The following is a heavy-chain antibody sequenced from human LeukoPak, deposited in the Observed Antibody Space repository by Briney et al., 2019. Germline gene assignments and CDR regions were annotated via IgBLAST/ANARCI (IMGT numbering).Heavy chain of an antibody. J-gene: IGHJ5*02. CDR2: INPSGGST. CDR3: ARVWGDYDSSGYYDH. D-gene: IGHD3-22*01. CDR1: GYTFTSYY. Sequence: ASVKVSCKASGYTFTSYYMHWVRQAPGQGLEWMGIINPSGGSTSYAQKFQGRVTMTRDTSTSTVYMELSSLRSEDTAVYYCARVWGDYDSSGYYDHWGQGTLVTVSS. V-gene: IGHV1-46*01.